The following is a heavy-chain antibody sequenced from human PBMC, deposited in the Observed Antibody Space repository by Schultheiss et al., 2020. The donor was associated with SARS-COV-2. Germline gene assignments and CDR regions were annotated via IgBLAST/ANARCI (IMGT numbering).Heavy chain of an antibody. CDR2: MNPNSGNT. D-gene: IGHD3-10*01. J-gene: IGHJ4*02. Sequence: ASVKVSCKASGYTFTGYYMHWVRQATGQGLEWMGWMNPNSGNTGYAQKFQGRVTMTRNTSISTAYMELSSLRSEDTAVYYCARGRGPFDYWGQGTLVTVSS. CDR1: GYTFTGYY. V-gene: IGHV1-8*02. CDR3: ARGRGPFDY.